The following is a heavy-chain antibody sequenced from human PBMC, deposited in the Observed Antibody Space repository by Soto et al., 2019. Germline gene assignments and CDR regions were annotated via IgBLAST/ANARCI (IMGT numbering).Heavy chain of an antibody. CDR3: ARDMTSGTNDY. J-gene: IGHJ4*02. CDR2: ISSSSSFI. D-gene: IGHD1-7*01. V-gene: IGHV3-21*01. Sequence: PGGSLRLSCVASGFTFSSYSMNWVRQAPGKGLEWVLSISSSSSFIYYTDSVKGRFTISRDNAKNSLYLQMNSLRAEDTAVYYRARDMTSGTNDYWGQGTLVTVSS. CDR1: GFTFSSYS.